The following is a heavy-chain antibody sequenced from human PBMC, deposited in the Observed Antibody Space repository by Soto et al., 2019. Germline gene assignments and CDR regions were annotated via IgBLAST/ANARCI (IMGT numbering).Heavy chain of an antibody. V-gene: IGHV1-58*01. Sequence: QMQLVQSGPEVKKPGTSVKVSCKASGFTFTTSAVQWVRQARGQRLEWIGWIVVGSGNTNYAQKFQERVTITRDMSTSTAYIELSSLRSEDTAVYYCAASLSRRGYCSGGSCSSPLDYWGQGTLVTVSS. J-gene: IGHJ4*02. CDR3: AASLSRRGYCSGGSCSSPLDY. CDR2: IVVGSGNT. CDR1: GFTFTTSA. D-gene: IGHD2-15*01.